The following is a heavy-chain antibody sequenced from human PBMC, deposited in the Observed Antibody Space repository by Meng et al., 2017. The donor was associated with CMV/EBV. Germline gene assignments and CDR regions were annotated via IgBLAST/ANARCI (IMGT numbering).Heavy chain of an antibody. Sequence: SFGGYYWSWLRQPPGKGLEWIGEINHSGSTNYNPSLKSRVTISVDTSKNQFSLKLSSVTAADTAVYYCARGWGADIVVVPAAQKIFDYWGQGTLVTVSS. V-gene: IGHV4-34*01. CDR2: INHSGST. CDR3: ARGWGADIVVVPAAQKIFDY. CDR1: SFGGYY. D-gene: IGHD2-2*01. J-gene: IGHJ4*02.